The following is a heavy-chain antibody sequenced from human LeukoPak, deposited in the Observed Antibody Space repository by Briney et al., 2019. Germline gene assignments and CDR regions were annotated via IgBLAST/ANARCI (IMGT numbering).Heavy chain of an antibody. D-gene: IGHD3-10*01. J-gene: IGHJ5*02. CDR3: ARCRVLLWFGELLCGWFDP. Sequence: PSETLSLTCTVPGGSISSSSYYWGWIRQPPGKGLEWIGSIYYSGSTYYNPSLKSRVTISVDTSKNQFSLKLSSVTAADTAVYYCARCRVLLWFGELLCGWFDPWGQGTLVTVSS. CDR1: GGSISSSSYY. V-gene: IGHV4-39*01. CDR2: IYYSGST.